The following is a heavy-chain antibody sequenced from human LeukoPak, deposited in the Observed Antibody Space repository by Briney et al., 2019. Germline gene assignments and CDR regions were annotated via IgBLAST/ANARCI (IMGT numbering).Heavy chain of an antibody. CDR3: ARDRGGLAGYSGSYPPDY. CDR2: ISSSSTYT. V-gene: IGHV3-11*06. Sequence: GESLRLSCAASGFTFSDYYMSWIRQAPGKGLEWVSYISSSSTYTNYADSVKGRFTISRDNAKNSPYLQMNSLRAEDTAVYYCARDRGGLAGYSGSYPPDYWGQGTLVTVSS. CDR1: GFTFSDYY. D-gene: IGHD1-26*01. J-gene: IGHJ4*02.